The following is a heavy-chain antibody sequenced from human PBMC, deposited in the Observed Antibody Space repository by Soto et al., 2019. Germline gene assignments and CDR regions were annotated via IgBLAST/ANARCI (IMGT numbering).Heavy chain of an antibody. CDR3: ASTIVGGPYYYYMDV. V-gene: IGHV4-59*01. Sequence: SETLSLTCTVSGGSISSYYWSWIRQPPGKGLEWIGYIYYSGSTNYNPSLKSRVTISVDTSKNQFSLKLSSVTAADTAVYYCASTIVGGPYYYYMDVWGKGTTVTVSS. CDR1: GGSISSYY. J-gene: IGHJ6*03. CDR2: IYYSGST. D-gene: IGHD1-26*01.